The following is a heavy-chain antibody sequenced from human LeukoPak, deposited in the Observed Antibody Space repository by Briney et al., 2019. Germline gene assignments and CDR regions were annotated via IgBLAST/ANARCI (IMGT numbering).Heavy chain of an antibody. D-gene: IGHD7-27*01. CDR1: GFTFSSYG. CDR2: IRYDGSNK. V-gene: IGHV3-30*02. Sequence: GGSLRLSCAASGFTFSSYGMHWVRQAPGKGLEWVAFIRYDGSNKYYADSVKGRFTISRDNSKNTLYLQMNSLRAEDTAVYYCAKDLWDYYYYYMDVWGKGTTVTVPS. CDR3: AKDLWDYYYYYMDV. J-gene: IGHJ6*03.